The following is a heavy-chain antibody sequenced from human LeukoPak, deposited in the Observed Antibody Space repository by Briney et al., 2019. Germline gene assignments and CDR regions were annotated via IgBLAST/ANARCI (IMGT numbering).Heavy chain of an antibody. Sequence: GESLKISCKGSGYSFTSYWIGWVRQMPGKGLEWMGIIYPGDSDTRYSPSFQGQVTISADKSISTAYLQWSSLKASDTAMYYCALGGRNYDILTGQGYWGQGTLVTVSS. CDR2: IYPGDSDT. J-gene: IGHJ4*02. CDR3: ALGGRNYDILTGQGY. D-gene: IGHD3-9*01. V-gene: IGHV5-51*01. CDR1: GYSFTSYW.